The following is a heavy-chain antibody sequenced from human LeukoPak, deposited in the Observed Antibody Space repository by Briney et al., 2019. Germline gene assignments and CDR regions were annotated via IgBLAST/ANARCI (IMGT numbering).Heavy chain of an antibody. Sequence: GGSLRLSCAASEFTFSSYSMNWVRQAPGKGLEWVSSISSSSSYIYYADSVKGRFTISRDNAKNSLDLQMNSLRVEDTGIYYCVKVAKYYYGSETYYFFEHWGQGTPVTASS. V-gene: IGHV3-21*01. J-gene: IGHJ4*02. CDR1: EFTFSSYS. D-gene: IGHD3-10*01. CDR3: VKVAKYYYGSETYYFFEH. CDR2: ISSSSSYI.